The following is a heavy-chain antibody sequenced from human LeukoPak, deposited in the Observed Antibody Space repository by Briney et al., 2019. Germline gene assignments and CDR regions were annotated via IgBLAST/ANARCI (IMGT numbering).Heavy chain of an antibody. V-gene: IGHV5-51*01. CDR2: IYPGDSES. D-gene: IGHD3-22*01. Sequence: GESLKISCKGSGYSFTSYWIGWVRQMPGKGLEGMGIIYPGDSESRYSPFFQGQVTISADKSISTAYLQWSSLKASDSAMYYCARRDSSGYYFRFDYWGRGTLVTVSS. CDR3: ARRDSSGYYFRFDY. CDR1: GYSFTSYW. J-gene: IGHJ4*02.